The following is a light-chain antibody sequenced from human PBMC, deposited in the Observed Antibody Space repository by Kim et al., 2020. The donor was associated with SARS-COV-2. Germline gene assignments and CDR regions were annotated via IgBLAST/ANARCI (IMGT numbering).Light chain of an antibody. CDR1: SGNIVSNF. V-gene: IGLV6-57*03. CDR3: QSYDATNHCV. CDR2: DYD. Sequence: TVTISRTRSSGNIVSNFVQWYQQRPGSAPTTLIYDYDKRPSGVPDRFSGSIDTSSNSASLTISGLQTENEAAYYCQSYDATNHCVFGTGTKVTVL. J-gene: IGLJ1*01.